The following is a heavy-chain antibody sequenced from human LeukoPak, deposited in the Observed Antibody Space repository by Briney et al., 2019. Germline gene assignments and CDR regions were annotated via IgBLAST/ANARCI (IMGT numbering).Heavy chain of an antibody. CDR2: INDNGGQR. J-gene: IGHJ4*02. CDR3: AKTQWKVGATDYFDY. D-gene: IGHD1-26*01. V-gene: IGHV3-23*01. CDR1: GFAFNNYA. Sequence: GGSLRLSCAASGFAFNNYAMTWVRQAPGKGLEWVSNINDNGGQRHYADSVKGRFTISRDNSKNTLFLQMDSLRAEDTAVYYCAKTQWKVGATDYFDYWGQGILVTVSS.